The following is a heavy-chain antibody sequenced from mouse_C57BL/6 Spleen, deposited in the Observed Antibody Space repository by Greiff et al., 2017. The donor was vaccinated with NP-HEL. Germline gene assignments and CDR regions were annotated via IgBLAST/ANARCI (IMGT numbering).Heavy chain of an antibody. V-gene: IGHV5-4*03. CDR2: ISDGGSYT. J-gene: IGHJ2*01. D-gene: IGHD3-3*01. CDR3: ARGEGLVDY. CDR1: GFTFSSYA. Sequence: EVKLMESGGGLVKPGGSLKLSCAASGFTFSSYAMSWVRQTPEKRLEWVATISDGGSYTYYPDNVKGRFTISRDNAKNNLYLQMSHLKSEDTAMYYCARGEGLVDYWGQGTTLTVSS.